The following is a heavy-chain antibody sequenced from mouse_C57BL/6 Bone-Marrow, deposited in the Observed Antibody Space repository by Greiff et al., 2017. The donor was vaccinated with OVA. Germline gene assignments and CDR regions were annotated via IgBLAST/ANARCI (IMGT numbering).Heavy chain of an antibody. V-gene: IGHV1-50*01. J-gene: IGHJ3*01. CDR3: ASAVFAY. CDR1: GYTFTSYW. Sequence: QVQLQQPGAELVKPGASVKLSCKASGYTFTSYWMQWVKQRPGQGLDWIGAIDPSDSYTNYNQKFKGQATLTVDTSSSPAYMQLNSLTSEDSAVYYCASAVFAYWVQGTLVTVSA. CDR2: IDPSDSYT.